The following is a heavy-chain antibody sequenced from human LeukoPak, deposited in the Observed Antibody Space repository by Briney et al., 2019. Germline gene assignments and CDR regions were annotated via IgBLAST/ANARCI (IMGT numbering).Heavy chain of an antibody. Sequence: GGSLRLSCAASGITFRGDVMSWVRQAPGKGLEWVSGISGSGDSTYYADSVEGRFTISRDNSKNTLYLQMNSLRAEDTAVYYCARDPGARDSSGYSHYWGQGTLVTVSS. D-gene: IGHD3-22*01. CDR3: ARDPGARDSSGYSHY. J-gene: IGHJ4*02. V-gene: IGHV3-23*01. CDR2: ISGSGDST. CDR1: GITFRGDV.